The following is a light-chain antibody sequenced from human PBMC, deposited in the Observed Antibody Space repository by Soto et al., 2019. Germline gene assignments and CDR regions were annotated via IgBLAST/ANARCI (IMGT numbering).Light chain of an antibody. Sequence: QSVLTQPASVSGSPGQSITISCTGTSSDVGGYNCVSWYQQHPGKAPKLMIYDVSNRPSGVSNRFSGSKSGNTASLTISGLQAEDEADYYCSSYTSSSTPWVFGTGTKVTVL. V-gene: IGLV2-14*01. CDR1: SSDVGGYNC. CDR2: DVS. J-gene: IGLJ1*01. CDR3: SSYTSSSTPWV.